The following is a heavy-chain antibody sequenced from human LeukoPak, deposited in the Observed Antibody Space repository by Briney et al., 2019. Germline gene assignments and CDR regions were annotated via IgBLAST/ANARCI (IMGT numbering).Heavy chain of an antibody. V-gene: IGHV3-9*01. CDR2: ISWNSGSI. J-gene: IGHJ4*02. Sequence: GRSLRLSCAASGFTFDDYAMHWVRQAPGKGLEWVSSISWNSGSIDYADSVKGRFTISRDNAKNTLYLQMNSLRAEDTALYYCAKNSGDYTVYYFDYWGQGTLVTVSS. D-gene: IGHD4-11*01. CDR1: GFTFDDYA. CDR3: AKNSGDYTVYYFDY.